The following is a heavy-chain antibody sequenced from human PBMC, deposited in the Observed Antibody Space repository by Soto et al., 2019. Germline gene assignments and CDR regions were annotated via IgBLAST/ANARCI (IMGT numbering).Heavy chain of an antibody. CDR1: GGSISGDY. CDR3: ARYDFWSGYSRIDY. J-gene: IGHJ4*02. D-gene: IGHD3-3*01. V-gene: IGHV4-59*01. CDR2: IFHSGST. Sequence: SETLSLTCTVSGGSISGDYWSWIRQSPGKGLEWIGHIFHSGSTSYNSSLKSRVTISLDTSKNYFSLKLNSVTAADTAVYYCARYDFWSGYSRIDYWGQGTLVTVSS.